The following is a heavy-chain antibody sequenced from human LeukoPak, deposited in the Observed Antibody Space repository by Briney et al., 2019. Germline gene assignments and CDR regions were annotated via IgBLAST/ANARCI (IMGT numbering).Heavy chain of an antibody. CDR1: GDSFSSSV. CDR3: ARAPSMVRGVPNWFDP. D-gene: IGHD3-10*01. V-gene: IGHV1-69*06. J-gene: IGHJ5*02. Sequence: SMKVSCKASGDSFSSSVFSWVRQVPGQGLEWMGGIIPIFGTANYAQKLQGRVTITADMSATTVYLEASSLRSDDTAVYFCARAPSMVRGVPNWFDPWGQGTLITVSS. CDR2: IIPIFGTA.